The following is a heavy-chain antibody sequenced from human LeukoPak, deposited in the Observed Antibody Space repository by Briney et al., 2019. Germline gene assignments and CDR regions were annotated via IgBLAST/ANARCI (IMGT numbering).Heavy chain of an antibody. V-gene: IGHV3-11*01. J-gene: IGHJ4*02. D-gene: IGHD3-9*01. CDR1: GFTFSDYY. CDR3: AREPAGYAFFED. CDR2: ISSSGSTI. Sequence: PGGSLRLSCAASGFTFSDYYMSWIRQAPGKGLEWVSYISSSGSTIYYADPAKGRFTISRDYSKNTLYLQMNSLRAEDTALYYCAREPAGYAFFEDWGQGTLVTVSS.